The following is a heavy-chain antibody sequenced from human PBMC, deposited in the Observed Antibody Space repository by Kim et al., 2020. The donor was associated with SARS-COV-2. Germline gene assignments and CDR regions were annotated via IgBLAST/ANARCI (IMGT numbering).Heavy chain of an antibody. CDR1: GFMFSSYA. V-gene: IGHV3-30*18. D-gene: IGHD6-19*01. CDR2: MSYDGINK. J-gene: IGHJ6*02. Sequence: GGSLRLSCAASGFMFSSYAMHWVRQAPGKGLEWVTVMSYDGINKYYADSVKGRFTISRDNSKNTLYLQMNSLRAEDTAVYYCAKVWQWLVSGDGMDVWVQGTTVTVSS. CDR3: AKVWQWLVSGDGMDV.